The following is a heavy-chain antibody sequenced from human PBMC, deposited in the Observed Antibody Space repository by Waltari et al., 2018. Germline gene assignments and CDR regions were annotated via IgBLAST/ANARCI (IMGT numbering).Heavy chain of an antibody. CDR2: IYHSGST. Sequence: QVQLQESGPGLVKPSETLSLTCAVSGYSISSGYYWGWIRQPPGKGLEWIGSIYHSGSTYYHPSLKSRVTISVDASKNQFSLKLSSVTAADTAVYYCARVCGGTGPSGYSSSWYLFPYYYMDVWGKGTTVTVSS. CDR3: ARVCGGTGPSGYSSSWYLFPYYYMDV. V-gene: IGHV4-38-2*01. D-gene: IGHD6-13*01. CDR1: GYSISSGYY. J-gene: IGHJ6*03.